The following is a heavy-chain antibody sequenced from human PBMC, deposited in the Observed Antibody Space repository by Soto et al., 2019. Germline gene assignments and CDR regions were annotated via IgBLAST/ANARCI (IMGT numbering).Heavy chain of an antibody. Sequence: QVQLQESGPGLVKPSQTLSLTCTVSGGSISSGDYYWSWIRQPPGKGLEWIGYIYYSGSTYYNPSLKSRVTISVDTSKNQCSLKLSSVTAADTAVYYCARVGDYGGNSRGNAFDIWGQGTMVTVSS. CDR2: IYYSGST. CDR3: ARVGDYGGNSRGNAFDI. D-gene: IGHD4-17*01. CDR1: GGSISSGDYY. J-gene: IGHJ3*02. V-gene: IGHV4-30-4*01.